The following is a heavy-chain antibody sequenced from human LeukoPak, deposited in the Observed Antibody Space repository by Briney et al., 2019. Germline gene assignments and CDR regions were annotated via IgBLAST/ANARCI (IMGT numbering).Heavy chain of an antibody. CDR2: IYYSGST. Sequence: SETLSLTCTVSGGSISSGGYYWSWIRQHPGKGLEWIGYIYYSGSTYYNPSLKSRVTISVDTSKNQFSLKLSSVTAADTAVYYCARDAYYWWFGEFPSGGFDPWGQGTLVTVSS. CDR1: GGSISSGGYY. V-gene: IGHV4-31*03. D-gene: IGHD3-10*01. CDR3: ARDAYYWWFGEFPSGGFDP. J-gene: IGHJ5*02.